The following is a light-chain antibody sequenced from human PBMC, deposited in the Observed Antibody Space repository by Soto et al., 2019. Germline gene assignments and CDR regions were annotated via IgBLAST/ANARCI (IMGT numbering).Light chain of an antibody. CDR1: QSISSY. Sequence: DIQMTQSPSSLSASVGDRVTITCRASQSISSYLNWYQQKPGKAPKVLIYAASSLQSGVPSRFRGSRSGTDFTLNISSLQPEDFATYYCPHSYMTPYTFGQGTKLQIK. CDR2: AAS. J-gene: IGKJ2*01. CDR3: PHSYMTPYT. V-gene: IGKV1-39*01.